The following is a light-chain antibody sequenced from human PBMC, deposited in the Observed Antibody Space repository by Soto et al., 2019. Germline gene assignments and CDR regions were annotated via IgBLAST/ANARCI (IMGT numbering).Light chain of an antibody. CDR2: DAS. J-gene: IGKJ5*01. Sequence: TQSPGTLSLSPGERATLSCRASQSVSNNYLAWYQQKPGRAPKLLIYDASNLEAGVPSRFRGSGSGTDFTFTISRLQPEDIATYYCQQYENLPTFGQGTRLEIK. V-gene: IGKV1-33*01. CDR1: QSVSNNY. CDR3: QQYENLPT.